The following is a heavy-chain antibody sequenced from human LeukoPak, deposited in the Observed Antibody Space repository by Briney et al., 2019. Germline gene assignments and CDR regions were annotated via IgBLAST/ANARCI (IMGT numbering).Heavy chain of an antibody. V-gene: IGHV4-39*01. Sequence: SETLSLTCTVSGGSISSSSYYWGWLRQPPGTGLEWLGSSYYSGSTYYNPSPKSRVTISVDTSKNQFSLKLTSVTAADTAVYYCARVGFWSGSNYFDFWGQGTLVTVST. D-gene: IGHD3-3*01. CDR1: GGSISSSSYY. CDR3: ARVGFWSGSNYFDF. CDR2: SYYSGST. J-gene: IGHJ4*02.